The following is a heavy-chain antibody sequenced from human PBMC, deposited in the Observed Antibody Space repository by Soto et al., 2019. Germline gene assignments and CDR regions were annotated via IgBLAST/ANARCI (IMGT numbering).Heavy chain of an antibody. Sequence: QITLNESGPTLVKPTQTLTLTCTFSGFSLTTSGVGVGWIRQSPGKAPEWLALIYWDDDKRYSPSLKSRLTITKDTSKNQVVLTMAKLDLADTATYYCAHRVLRTVFGLVTTTAIYFDFWGQGTPVAVSS. D-gene: IGHD3-3*01. V-gene: IGHV2-5*02. CDR1: GFSLTTSGVG. J-gene: IGHJ4*02. CDR2: IYWDDDK. CDR3: AHRVLRTVFGLVTTTAIYFDF.